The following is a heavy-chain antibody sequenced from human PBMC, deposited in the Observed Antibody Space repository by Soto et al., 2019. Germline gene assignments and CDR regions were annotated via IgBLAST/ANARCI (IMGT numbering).Heavy chain of an antibody. Sequence: GGSLRLSCAASGFTFSSYSMNWVRQAPGKGLEWVSSISSSSSYIYYADSVKGRFTISRDNAKNSLYLQMNSLRAENTAVYYCARDAPGDPRHVDAFDIWGQGTMVTVSS. CDR1: GFTFSSYS. CDR2: ISSSSSYI. J-gene: IGHJ3*02. V-gene: IGHV3-21*01. CDR3: ARDAPGDPRHVDAFDI. D-gene: IGHD2-21*02.